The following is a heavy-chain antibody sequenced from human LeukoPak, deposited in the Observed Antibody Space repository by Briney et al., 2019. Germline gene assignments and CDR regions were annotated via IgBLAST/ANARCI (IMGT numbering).Heavy chain of an antibody. D-gene: IGHD3-3*01. CDR2: INAGNGNT. CDR3: ARGAPDFWSVYYMDV. J-gene: IGHJ6*03. V-gene: IGHV1-3*01. Sequence: GASVKVSCKASGYTFTSYAMHWVRQAPGQRLEWMGWINAGNGNTKYSQKFQGRVTITRNTSISTAYMELSSLRSEDTAVYYCARGAPDFWSVYYMDVWGKGTTVTVSS. CDR1: GYTFTSYA.